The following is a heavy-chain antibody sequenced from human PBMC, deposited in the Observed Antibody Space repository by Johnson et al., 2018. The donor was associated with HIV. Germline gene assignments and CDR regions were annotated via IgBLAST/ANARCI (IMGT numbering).Heavy chain of an antibody. J-gene: IGHJ3*02. CDR1: GFTFSSCA. D-gene: IGHD3-9*01. V-gene: IGHV3-23*04. CDR3: AKDRSIYDIIYAFDI. Sequence: VQLVESGGGLVQPGGSLRLSCAASGFTFSSCAMSWVRQAPGKGLEWVSAISGGGGSTYYADSVKGRFTISRDNSKNTLYLQMNSLRVEDTAVYYCAKDRSIYDIIYAFDIWGQGTMVTVSS. CDR2: ISGGGGST.